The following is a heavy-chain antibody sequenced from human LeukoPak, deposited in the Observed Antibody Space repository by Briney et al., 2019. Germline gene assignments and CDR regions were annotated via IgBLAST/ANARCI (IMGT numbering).Heavy chain of an antibody. V-gene: IGHV1-18*01. CDR2: ISAYNGNT. D-gene: IGHD2-2*01. CDR1: GYTFTSYG. CDR3: ARVRGGYCSSTSCRPTKYYYYMDV. J-gene: IGHJ6*03. Sequence: ASVTVSCMASGYTFTSYGISWVRQAPGQGREWMGWISAYNGNTNYARKLQGRVTITTDTSTSTAHTELRSLRSDDTAVYYCARVRGGYCSSTSCRPTKYYYYMDVWGKGTTVTVSS.